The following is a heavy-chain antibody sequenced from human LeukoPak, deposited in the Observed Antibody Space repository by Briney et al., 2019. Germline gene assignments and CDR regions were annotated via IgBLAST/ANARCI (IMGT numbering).Heavy chain of an antibody. CDR3: ARGGYYGSGNDFRFDP. CDR2: IYYSGST. V-gene: IGHV4-59*01. Sequence: PSETLSLTCTVSGGSISSYYWSWIRQPPGKGLEWIGYIYYSGSTNYKPSLKSRVTISVDTSKNQFSLKLNSVTAADTAVYYCARGGYYGSGNDFRFDPWGQGTLVTVSS. D-gene: IGHD3-10*01. CDR1: GGSISSYY. J-gene: IGHJ5*02.